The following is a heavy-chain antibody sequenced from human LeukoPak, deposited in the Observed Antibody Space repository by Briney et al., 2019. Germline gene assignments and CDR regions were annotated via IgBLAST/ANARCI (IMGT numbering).Heavy chain of an antibody. Sequence: ASVKVSCKASGYIFTGYYMHWVRQAPGQGLEWMGWINPNSGDTNYAQKFRGRVTMTRDTSISTAYMELSRLRSDDTAVYYCARVSNYYDSSGYYGYWGQGTLVTVSS. J-gene: IGHJ4*02. CDR1: GYIFTGYY. CDR3: ARVSNYYDSSGYYGY. CDR2: INPNSGDT. D-gene: IGHD3-22*01. V-gene: IGHV1-2*02.